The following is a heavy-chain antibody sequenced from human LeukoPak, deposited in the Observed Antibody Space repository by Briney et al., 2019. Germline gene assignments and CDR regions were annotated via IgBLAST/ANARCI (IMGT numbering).Heavy chain of an antibody. CDR1: GGSISSSSYY. CDR3: SREFLHFDFLSGYLK. V-gene: IGHV4-39*02. Sequence: SETLSLTCTVSGGSISSSSYYWGWIRQPPGKGLEWIGSIYYSGSTYYNPSLKSRVTISVDTSKNQFSLKLSSVTAADTAVYFWSREFLHFDFLSGYLKWGQGTLGTGSS. D-gene: IGHD3-3*01. J-gene: IGHJ4*02. CDR2: IYYSGST.